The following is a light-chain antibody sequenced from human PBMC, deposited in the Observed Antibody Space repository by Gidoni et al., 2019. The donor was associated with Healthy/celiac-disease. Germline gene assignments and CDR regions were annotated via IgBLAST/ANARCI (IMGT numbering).Light chain of an antibody. CDR1: QSVLYRSNNQNY. V-gene: IGKV4-1*01. J-gene: IGKJ2*01. CDR2: WAS. CDR3: QQDYSTPYT. Sequence: IVMTQSPYSLAASLGESATINCKSSQSVLYRSNNQNYLAWYQQKPGQPPKLLIYWASTRESGVPDRFSGSGSGTDFTLTISSLQAEDVAVYYCQQDYSTPYTFGQGTKLEIK.